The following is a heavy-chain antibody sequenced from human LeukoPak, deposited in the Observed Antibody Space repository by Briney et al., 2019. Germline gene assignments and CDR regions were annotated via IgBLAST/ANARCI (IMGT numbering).Heavy chain of an antibody. D-gene: IGHD5-18*01. CDR3: ARDMSYSYGYGWVFDY. V-gene: IGHV3-21*04. CDR2: ISSRSTYI. J-gene: IGHJ4*02. CDR1: GFTFSDYS. Sequence: GGSLRLSCVASGFTFSDYSMNWVRQTPGKGLEWVSYISSRSTYIYFADSMKGRFTISRDNAKNSLYLQMNSLRAEDTAVYYCARDMSYSYGYGWVFDYWGQGTLVTVSS.